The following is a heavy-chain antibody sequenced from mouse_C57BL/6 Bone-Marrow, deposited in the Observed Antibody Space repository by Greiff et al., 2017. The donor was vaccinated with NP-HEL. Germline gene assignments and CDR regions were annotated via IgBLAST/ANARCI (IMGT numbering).Heavy chain of an antibody. Sequence: ESGPGLVEPSQSLSLTCSVTGYSITSGYYWNWIRQFPGNKLEWMGYISYDGSNNYNPSLKNRISITRDTSKNQFFLKLNSETTEDTATYYCAREVGLLFDYWGQGTTLTVSS. J-gene: IGHJ2*01. D-gene: IGHD1-1*02. CDR2: ISYDGSN. V-gene: IGHV3-6*01. CDR1: GYSITSGYY. CDR3: AREVGLLFDY.